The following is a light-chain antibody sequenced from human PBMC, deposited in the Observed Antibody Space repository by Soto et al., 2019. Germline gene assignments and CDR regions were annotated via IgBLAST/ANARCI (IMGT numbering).Light chain of an antibody. Sequence: EIVLTQSPDTLSLSPGERATLSCRASQSVSGYLGWYQQKPGQAPRLLIYDASNRAYGVPARFRGSGSGTNFPLTIASLEPDDFALYYCQQRSNWPYLTFGGGTMV. CDR1: QSVSGY. CDR3: QQRSNWPYLT. V-gene: IGKV3-11*01. J-gene: IGKJ4*02. CDR2: DAS.